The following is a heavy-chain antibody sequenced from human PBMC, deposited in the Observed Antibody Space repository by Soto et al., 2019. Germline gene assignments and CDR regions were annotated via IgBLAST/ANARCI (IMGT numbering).Heavy chain of an antibody. Sequence: EVQLVESGGGLVKPGGSLRLSCAASGFSFSNAWMNWVRQAPGKGLEWVGRIRSKSGTTDYAAPVKGRFTISRDDSKNTLYLQMNSLKIEDTAVYFCTTSGNPHGVDHWGQGTLVTVSS. J-gene: IGHJ4*02. CDR2: IRSKSGTT. V-gene: IGHV3-15*07. CDR3: TTSGNPHGVDH. CDR1: GFSFSNAW. D-gene: IGHD4-17*01.